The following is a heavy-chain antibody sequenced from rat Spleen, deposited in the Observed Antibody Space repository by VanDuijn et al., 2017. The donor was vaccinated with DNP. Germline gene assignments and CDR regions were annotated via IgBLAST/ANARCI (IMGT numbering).Heavy chain of an antibody. D-gene: IGHD1-2*01. CDR2: IWNTGGT. CDR1: GFSLPIYH. V-gene: IGHV2-41*01. CDR3: ARFPPGYSSYRDWYLDF. Sequence: QVQLKESGPGLVQPSQTLSLTCTVAGFSLPIYHVHWVRQPPGKGLEWMVVIWNTGGTRYNSALKSRLSISRDTSKSQVFLKMNCLQTEDTAMYFCARFPPGYSSYRDWYLDFWGPGTMVTVSS. J-gene: IGHJ1*01.